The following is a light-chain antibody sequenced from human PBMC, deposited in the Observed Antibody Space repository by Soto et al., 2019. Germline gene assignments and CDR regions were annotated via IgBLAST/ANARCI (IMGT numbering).Light chain of an antibody. J-gene: IGLJ2*01. CDR2: EVS. V-gene: IGLV2-8*01. CDR3: SSYAGSNNLV. Sequence: QSALTQPPSASGSPGQSVTISCTGTSSDVGGYNYVSWYQQHPGKAPKLMIYEVSKRPSGVPDRFSGSKSGNTASLTVSGLQXXXEXXYYCSSYAGSNNLVFGGGTQLTVL. CDR1: SSDVGGYNY.